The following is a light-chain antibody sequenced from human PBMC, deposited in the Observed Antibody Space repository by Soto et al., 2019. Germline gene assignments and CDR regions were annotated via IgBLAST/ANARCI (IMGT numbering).Light chain of an antibody. CDR3: SSYTTSNTLV. CDR2: DVS. CDR1: SGDVGSYNY. Sequence: QSALTQPASVSGSPGQSITISCTGTSGDVGSYNYVSWYQQHPGKAPKLMIYDVSDRPSGVSNRFSGSKSGNTASLTISGLPAEDEANYYCSSYTTSNTLVFGGGTKLTVL. V-gene: IGLV2-14*03. J-gene: IGLJ2*01.